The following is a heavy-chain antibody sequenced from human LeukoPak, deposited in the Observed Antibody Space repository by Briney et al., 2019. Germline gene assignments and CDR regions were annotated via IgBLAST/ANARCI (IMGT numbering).Heavy chain of an antibody. D-gene: IGHD6-13*01. J-gene: IGHJ5*02. V-gene: IGHV1-46*01. Sequence: ASVKVSCKASGYTFTSYYMHWVRQAPGQGLEWMGIINPSGGSTSYAQKFQGRVTMTRDMSTSTVYMELSSLRSEDTAVYYCARDNWDGYSSSSANNWFDPWGQGTLVTVSS. CDR2: INPSGGST. CDR1: GYTFTSYY. CDR3: ARDNWDGYSSSSANNWFDP.